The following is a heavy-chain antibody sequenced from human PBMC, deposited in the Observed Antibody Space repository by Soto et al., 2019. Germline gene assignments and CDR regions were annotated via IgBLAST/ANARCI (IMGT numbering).Heavy chain of an antibody. V-gene: IGHV3-74*01. J-gene: IGHJ6*02. CDR1: GFTFSTYW. CDR2: INSDGSKT. CDR3: ARYIPGVRYYGMDV. D-gene: IGHD2-2*01. Sequence: GGSLRLSCAASGFTFSTYWMHWVRQAPGKGLVWVSRINSDGSKTTYADSVKGRFTISRDNSGNTLFLEMYSLRAEDTAVYYCARYIPGVRYYGMDVWGQGTTVTVSS.